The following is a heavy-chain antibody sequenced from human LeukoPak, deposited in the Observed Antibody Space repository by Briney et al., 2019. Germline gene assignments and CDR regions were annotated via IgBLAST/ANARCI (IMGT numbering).Heavy chain of an antibody. V-gene: IGHV3-15*01. J-gene: IGHJ4*02. CDR2: IKSKTDGGTT. CDR3: TTTVPRTYYYDSSGYEPLR. CDR1: GFTFSNAW. Sequence: GGSLRLSCAASGFTFSNAWMSWVRQAPGKGLEWVGRIKSKTDGGTTDYAVPVKGRFTISRDDSKKTLYLQMNSLKTEDTAVYYCTTTVPRTYYYDSSGYEPLRGGQGTLVTVSS. D-gene: IGHD3-22*01.